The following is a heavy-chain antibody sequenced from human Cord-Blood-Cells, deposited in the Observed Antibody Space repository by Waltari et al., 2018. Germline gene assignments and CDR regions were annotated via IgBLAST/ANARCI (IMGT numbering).Heavy chain of an antibody. CDR1: GGSFSGYY. CDR3: AREGGRNYYDSSGYYYYYGMDV. D-gene: IGHD3-22*01. Sequence: QVQLQQWGAGLLKPSETLSLTCAVYGGSFSGYYWSWIRQPPGKGLEGIWEINHSGRTNYNPSRKSLVTISVDTSKNQFSLNLSSVTGADTAVYYCAREGGRNYYDSSGYYYYYGMDVWGQGTTVTVSS. V-gene: IGHV4-34*01. J-gene: IGHJ6*02. CDR2: INHSGRT.